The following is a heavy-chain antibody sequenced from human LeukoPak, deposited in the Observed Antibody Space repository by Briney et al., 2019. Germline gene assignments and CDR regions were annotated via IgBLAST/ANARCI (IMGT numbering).Heavy chain of an antibody. D-gene: IGHD4-11*01. CDR1: GFTFSNYY. J-gene: IGHJ6*03. CDR2: IREDGGQK. CDR3: VREATVSFYYFYYMDV. V-gene: IGHV3-7*01. Sequence: GGSLRLSCTASGFTFSNYYMSWVRQAPGKGLEWVANIREDGGQKNYVDSVKGRFPISRDNGENSLSLQMNSLRAEDTAVYYCVREATVSFYYFYYMDVWGYGTTVTVS.